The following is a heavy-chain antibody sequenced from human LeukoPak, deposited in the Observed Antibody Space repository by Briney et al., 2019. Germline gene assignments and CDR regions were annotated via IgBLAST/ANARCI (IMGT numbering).Heavy chain of an antibody. CDR3: ARQAPFYSNYDPTDNY. V-gene: IGHV1-8*01. CDR2: MNPNSGNT. J-gene: IGHJ4*02. Sequence: ASVKVSSKASVYTFTSYDINWVRQATGQGLEWMGWMNPNSGNTGYAQKFQGRVTMTRNTSISTAYMELSSLRAEDTAVYYCARQAPFYSNYDPTDNYWGQGTLVTVSS. CDR1: VYTFTSYD. D-gene: IGHD4-11*01.